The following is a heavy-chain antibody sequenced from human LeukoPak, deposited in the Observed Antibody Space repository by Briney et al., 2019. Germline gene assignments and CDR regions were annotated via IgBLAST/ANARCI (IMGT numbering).Heavy chain of an antibody. CDR1: GFTFSDYY. CDR2: ISSSSDYI. Sequence: GGSLRLSCAASGFTFSDYYMSWIRQAPGQGLEWVSSISSSSDYIYYADSVKGRFTISRDNAQNSLYLQMKSLRAEDTAVYYCARDLGQYYDTSDNWFDPWGQGTLVTVSS. V-gene: IGHV3-11*06. J-gene: IGHJ5*02. D-gene: IGHD3-22*01. CDR3: ARDLGQYYDTSDNWFDP.